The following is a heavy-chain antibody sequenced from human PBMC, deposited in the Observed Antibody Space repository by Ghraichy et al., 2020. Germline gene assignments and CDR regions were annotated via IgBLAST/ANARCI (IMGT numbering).Heavy chain of an antibody. CDR1: GYTFTSYG. V-gene: IGHV1-18*01. CDR3: ARNRWCGGDRWFCLDFDY. CDR2: ISAYNGDT. J-gene: IGHJ4*02. Sequence: ASVKVSCKASGYTFTSYGISWVRQAPGQGLEWMGWISAYNGDTNYAQKLQGRVTITTDTSTSTAYMELRSLRSDDTAVYYCARNRWCGGDRWFCLDFDYWGQGTLVTVSS. D-gene: IGHD2-21*01.